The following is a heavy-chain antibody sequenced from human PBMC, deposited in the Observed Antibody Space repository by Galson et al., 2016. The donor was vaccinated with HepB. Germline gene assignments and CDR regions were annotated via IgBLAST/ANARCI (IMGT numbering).Heavy chain of an antibody. V-gene: IGHV3-53*01. J-gene: IGHJ4*02. CDR3: AREAGNGGDY. CDR1: GFTVSSNY. D-gene: IGHD6-19*01. Sequence: SLRLSCAASGFTVSSNYMSWVRQAPGKGLEWLSVIYSGGNTFYADSVKGRFTISRDNAKNSLYLQMNSLRAEDTAVYYCAREAGNGGDYWGQGTLVTVSS. CDR2: IYSGGNT.